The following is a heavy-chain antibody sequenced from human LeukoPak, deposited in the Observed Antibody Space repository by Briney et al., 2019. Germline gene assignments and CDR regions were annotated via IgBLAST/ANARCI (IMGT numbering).Heavy chain of an antibody. D-gene: IGHD2-2*01. CDR3: ARVLPWMGVVVPAAMRRGYWFDP. CDR1: GGSFSGYY. CDR2: INHSGST. J-gene: IGHJ5*02. Sequence: SETLSLTCPVYGGSFSGYYWSWIRQPPGKGLEWIGEINHSGSTNYNPSLKSRVTISVDTSKNQFSLKLSSVTAADTAVYYCARVLPWMGVVVPAAMRRGYWFDPWGQGTLVTVSS. V-gene: IGHV4-34*01.